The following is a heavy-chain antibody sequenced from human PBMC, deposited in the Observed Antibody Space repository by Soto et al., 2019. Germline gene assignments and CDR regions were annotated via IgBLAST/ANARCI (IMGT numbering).Heavy chain of an antibody. V-gene: IGHV3-21*06. J-gene: IGHJ4*02. CDR2: ISSTTNYI. Sequence: AGGSLRLSCAASGFIFTRYSMNWVRQAPGKGLGWVSSISSTTNYIYYGDSMKGRFTISRDNAKNSLYLEMNSLRAEDTAVYYCARESEDLTSNFDYWGQGTLVTVSS. CDR3: ARESEDLTSNFDY. CDR1: GFIFTRYS.